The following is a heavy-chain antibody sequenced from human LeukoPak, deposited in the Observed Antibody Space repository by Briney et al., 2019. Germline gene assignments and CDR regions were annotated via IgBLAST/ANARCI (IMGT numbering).Heavy chain of an antibody. CDR3: ARDLLGYNYYYYMDV. J-gene: IGHJ6*03. CDR1: GFTFSSYW. Sequence: GGSLRLSCAASGFTFSSYWMSWVRQAPGKGLEWVANIKQDGSEKYYVDSVKGRFTISRDNAKNSLYLQMNSLRAEDTAVYYCARDLLGYNYYYYMDVWGKGTTVTVSS. D-gene: IGHD3-16*02. CDR2: IKQDGSEK. V-gene: IGHV3-7*01.